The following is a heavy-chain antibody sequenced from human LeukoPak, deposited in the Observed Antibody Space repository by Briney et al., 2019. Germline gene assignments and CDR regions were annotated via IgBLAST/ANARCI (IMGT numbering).Heavy chain of an antibody. CDR1: GYTFTGYY. D-gene: IGHD2-2*01. CDR3: ASKTLGYCSSTSCLEGAFDI. V-gene: IGHV1-18*04. CDR2: ISAYNGNT. J-gene: IGHJ3*02. Sequence: ASVKVSCKASGYTFTGYYMHWVRQAPGQGLEWMGWISAYNGNTNYAQKLQGRVTMTTDTSTSTAYMELRSLRSDDAAVYYCASKTLGYCSSTSCLEGAFDIWGQGTMVTVSS.